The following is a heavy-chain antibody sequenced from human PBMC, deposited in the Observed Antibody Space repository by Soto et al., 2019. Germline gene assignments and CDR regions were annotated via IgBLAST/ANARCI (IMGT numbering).Heavy chain of an antibody. CDR2: IYYSGST. CDR3: ARAGSYRYFDY. V-gene: IGHV4-61*08. CDR1: GGSVSSGGYY. Sequence: QVQLQESGPGLVKPSETLSLTCSVSGGSVSSGGYYWSWIRQPPGKGLEWIGRIYYSGSTDYNPSLKSRVTMSLDKSKNQFSLKLNSVTAADTAVYFCARAGSYRYFDYWGQGTLVTVSS. D-gene: IGHD3-10*01. J-gene: IGHJ4*02.